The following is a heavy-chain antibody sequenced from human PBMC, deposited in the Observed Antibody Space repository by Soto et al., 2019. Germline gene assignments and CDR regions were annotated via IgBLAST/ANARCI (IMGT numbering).Heavy chain of an antibody. CDR1: GGSISSSSYY. J-gene: IGHJ5*02. CDR3: ARQLLDIVVVPAASQVNNWFDP. V-gene: IGHV4-39*01. CDR2: IYYSGST. D-gene: IGHD2-2*01. Sequence: QLQLQESGPGLVKPSETLSLTCTVSGGSISSSSYYWGWIRQPPGKGLEWIGSIYYSGSTYYNPSLKSRVTISVDTSKNQFSLKLSSVTAADTAVYYCARQLLDIVVVPAASQVNNWFDPWGQGTLVTVSS.